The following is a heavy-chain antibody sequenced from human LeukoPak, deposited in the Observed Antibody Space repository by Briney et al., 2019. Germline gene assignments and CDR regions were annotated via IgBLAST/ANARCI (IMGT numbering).Heavy chain of an antibody. CDR3: ARRVGNYANFDY. J-gene: IGHJ4*02. V-gene: IGHV5-10-1*01. CDR1: GYDFSTHW. Sequence: GESLRISCKGSGYDFSTHWISGVRQMPGKGLEWMGRIDPSASYINYSPSFQGHVSISADKSIDTVYLQWNSLKASDTAMYYCARRVGNYANFDYWGQGTLVIVSS. D-gene: IGHD1-26*01. CDR2: IDPSASYI.